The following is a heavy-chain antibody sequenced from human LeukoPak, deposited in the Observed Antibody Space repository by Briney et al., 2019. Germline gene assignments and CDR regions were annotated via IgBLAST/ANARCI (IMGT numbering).Heavy chain of an antibody. CDR2: INTNTGNP. J-gene: IGHJ5*01. Sequence: ASVKVPCKASGYTFTNYAMNWVRQAPGQGLEWMGWINTNTGNPTYAQGFTGRFVFSLDTSVSMAYLQISGLKAEDTAVYYCARNYYDSNGYPDSWGQGTLVTVSS. D-gene: IGHD3-22*01. CDR3: ARNYYDSNGYPDS. V-gene: IGHV7-4-1*04. CDR1: GYTFTNYA.